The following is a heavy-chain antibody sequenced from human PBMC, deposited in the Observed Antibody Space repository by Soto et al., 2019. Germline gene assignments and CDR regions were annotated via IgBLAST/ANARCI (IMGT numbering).Heavy chain of an antibody. V-gene: IGHV4-31*03. D-gene: IGHD1-20*01. CDR2: IYYSGST. J-gene: IGHJ4*02. Sequence: PSETLSLTCTVSGGSISSGGYYWSWIRQHPGKGLGWIGYIYYSGSTYYNPSLKSRVTISVDTSKNQFSLKLRSVTAAATAVYYCASLTTVITEAYEEWGLGTVVNGTS. CDR3: ASLTTVITEAYEE. CDR1: GGSISSGGYY.